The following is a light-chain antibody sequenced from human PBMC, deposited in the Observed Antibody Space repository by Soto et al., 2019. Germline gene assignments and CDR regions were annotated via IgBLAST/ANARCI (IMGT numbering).Light chain of an antibody. V-gene: IGKV1-5*03. CDR2: KAS. CDR1: QSISNW. CDR3: QQYYRFPYT. J-gene: IGKJ2*01. Sequence: DIQMTQSPSTLSASVGDTVTITCRASQSISNWLAWYQQKPGQAPKLLIHKASTLESGVPSRFSGSGSGTEFTLTIRSLQPDYVANFYCQQYYRFPYTFGQGTKLEIK.